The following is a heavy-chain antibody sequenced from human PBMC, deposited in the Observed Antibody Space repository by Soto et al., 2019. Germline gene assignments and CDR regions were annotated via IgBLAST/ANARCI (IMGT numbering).Heavy chain of an antibody. J-gene: IGHJ4*02. CDR3: ARDGSYYDSSGYYYLY. CDR2: IIPMFGTA. V-gene: IGHV1-69*01. CDR1: GGTFSRYA. Sequence: QVQLVQSGAEVKKPWSSVKVSCKASGGTFSRYAISWVRQAPGQGLEWMGGIIPMFGTANYAQKFQGRVTITADESTSTAYMELSSLRSEDTAVYYCARDGSYYDSSGYYYLYWGQGTLVTVSS. D-gene: IGHD3-22*01.